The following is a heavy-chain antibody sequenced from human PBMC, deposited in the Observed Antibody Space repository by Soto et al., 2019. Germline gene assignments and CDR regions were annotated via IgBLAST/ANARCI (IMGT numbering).Heavy chain of an antibody. J-gene: IGHJ4*02. CDR2: FTSPGVT. CDR3: AKREAGTGSYFD. D-gene: IGHD1-26*01. V-gene: IGHV3-23*01. CDR1: GFTITNYA. Sequence: EVQLLESGGGLVQPGGSLRLSCEGSGFTITNYAMTWLRQAPGQGLQWVSTFTSPGVTYYADSVKGRFTISRDNSKNTLFLQMNSLRAEDTAVYYCAKREAGTGSYFDWGQGTLVTVSP.